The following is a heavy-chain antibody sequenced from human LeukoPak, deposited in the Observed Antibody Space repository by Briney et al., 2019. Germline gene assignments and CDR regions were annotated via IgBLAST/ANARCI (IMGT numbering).Heavy chain of an antibody. CDR1: GFTFSSYA. CDR2: ISGSGGST. D-gene: IGHD4-17*01. V-gene: IGHV3-23*01. CDR3: AKGRYGDYRYYFDY. J-gene: IGHJ4*02. Sequence: GGSLRLSCAASGFTFSSYAMRWVRQAPGKGLEWVSAISGSGGSTYYADSVKGRFTISRDNSKNTLYLQMNSLRAEDTAVYYCAKGRYGDYRYYFDYWGQGTLVTVSS.